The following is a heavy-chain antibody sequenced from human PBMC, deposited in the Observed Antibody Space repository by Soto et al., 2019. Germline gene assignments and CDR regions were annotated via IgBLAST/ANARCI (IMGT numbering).Heavy chain of an antibody. CDR2: IIPSSGTP. CDR3: ASSYGTSWYGDY. J-gene: IGHJ4*02. CDR1: GGTFNNYA. D-gene: IGHD6-13*01. V-gene: IGHV1-69*01. Sequence: QVQLVQSGAEVKKPGSSVKVSCKASGGTFNNYAVTWVRQAPGQGLEWMGGIIPSSGTPNYAQRFQDRVTITADESTSTVYMELSSLRSEDTALYYCASSYGTSWYGDYWGQGTLVTVSP.